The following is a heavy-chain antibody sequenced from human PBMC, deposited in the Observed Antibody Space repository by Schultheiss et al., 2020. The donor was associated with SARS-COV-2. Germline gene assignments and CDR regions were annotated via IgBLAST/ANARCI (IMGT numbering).Heavy chain of an antibody. Sequence: GGSLRLSCAASGFTFSSYAMSWVRQAPGKGLEWVSAISGSGGSTYYADSVKGRFTISRDNSKNTLYLQMNSLRAEDTALYYCAKSLGSGWYNNLDYWGQGILVTVSS. CDR1: GFTFSSYA. CDR2: ISGSGGST. V-gene: IGHV3-23*01. CDR3: AKSLGSGWYNNLDY. D-gene: IGHD6-13*01. J-gene: IGHJ4*02.